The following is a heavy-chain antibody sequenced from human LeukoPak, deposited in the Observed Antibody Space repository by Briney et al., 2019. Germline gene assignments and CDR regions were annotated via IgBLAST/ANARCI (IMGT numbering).Heavy chain of an antibody. CDR3: ARTREDAFDI. CDR1: GGSISSSSYY. CDR2: IYYSGST. D-gene: IGHD1-26*01. V-gene: IGHV4-39*01. Sequence: SETLSLTCTVSGGSISSSSYYWGWIRQPPGKGLEWIGSIYYSGSTYYNPSLKSRVTISVDTSKNQFSLKLSSVTAADTAVYYCARTREDAFDIWRQGTMVTVSS. J-gene: IGHJ3*02.